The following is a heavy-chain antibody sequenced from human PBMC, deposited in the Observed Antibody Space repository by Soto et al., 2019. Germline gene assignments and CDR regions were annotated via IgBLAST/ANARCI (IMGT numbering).Heavy chain of an antibody. CDR3: ARVTDYYESSGYFDY. J-gene: IGHJ4*02. D-gene: IGHD3-22*01. CDR2: IKQDGSEK. V-gene: IGHV3-7*01. Sequence: EVQLVESGGGLVQPGGSLRLSCAASGFTFSSYWMSWVRQAPGKGLEWVANIKQDGSEKYYVDSVKGRFTISRDNAKNTLNLQMNSLRAEDTAVYYCARVTDYYESSGYFDYWCQGTLVTVSS. CDR1: GFTFSSYW.